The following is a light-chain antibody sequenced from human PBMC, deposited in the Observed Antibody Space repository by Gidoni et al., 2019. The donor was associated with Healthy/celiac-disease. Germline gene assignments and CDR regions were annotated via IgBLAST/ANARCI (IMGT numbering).Light chain of an antibody. V-gene: IGLV2-14*01. Sequence: QSALLQPGSVSGYPGQSITISCTGTSSDVGGYNYVSWYQQHPGKAPKLMIYEVSNRPSGVPDRFSGSKSGNTASLTISGLQAEDEADYYCSSYTSSSTLVFGGGTKLTVL. CDR1: SSDVGGYNY. CDR2: EVS. J-gene: IGLJ2*01. CDR3: SSYTSSSTLV.